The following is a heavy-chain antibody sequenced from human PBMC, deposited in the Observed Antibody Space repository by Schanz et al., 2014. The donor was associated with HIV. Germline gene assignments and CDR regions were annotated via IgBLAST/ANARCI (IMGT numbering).Heavy chain of an antibody. CDR1: GFTFSSYG. V-gene: IGHV3-30*18. CDR3: AKGFSGYYSEDYFDY. D-gene: IGHD3-22*01. CDR2: ISNDGSNE. J-gene: IGHJ4*02. Sequence: QVQLVESGGGVVQPGRSLRLSCAASGFTFSSYGMHWVRQAPGKGLEWVAVISNDGSNEYYADSVKGRFTLSRDNSENTVYLQMNSLRADDTAVYYCAKGFSGYYSEDYFDYWGQGTLVTVSS.